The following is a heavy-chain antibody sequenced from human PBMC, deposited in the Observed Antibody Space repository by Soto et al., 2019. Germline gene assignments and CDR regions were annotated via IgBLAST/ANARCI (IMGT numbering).Heavy chain of an antibody. CDR3: ARVDTAMVLFDY. J-gene: IGHJ4*02. Sequence: LSLTCTVSGGSISSGDYYWSWIRQPPGKGLEWIGYIYYSGSTYYNPSLKSRVTISVDTSKNQFSLKLSSVTAADTAVYYCARVDTAMVLFDYWGQGTLVTVSS. D-gene: IGHD5-18*01. CDR1: GGSISSGDYY. V-gene: IGHV4-30-4*01. CDR2: IYYSGST.